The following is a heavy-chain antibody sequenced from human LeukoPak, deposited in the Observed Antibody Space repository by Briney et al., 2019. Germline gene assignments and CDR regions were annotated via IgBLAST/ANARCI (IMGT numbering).Heavy chain of an antibody. D-gene: IGHD2-2*01. CDR3: ASGESSGYQLLSFYYMDV. J-gene: IGHJ6*03. CDR2: IIPIFGTA. V-gene: IGHV1-69*13. CDR1: GGTFSSYA. Sequence: SGKVSCKASGGTFSSYAISWVRQAPGQGLEWMGGIIPIFGTADYAQKFQGRVTITADESTSTAYMELSSLRSEDTAVYYCASGESSGYQLLSFYYMDVWGKGTTVTISS.